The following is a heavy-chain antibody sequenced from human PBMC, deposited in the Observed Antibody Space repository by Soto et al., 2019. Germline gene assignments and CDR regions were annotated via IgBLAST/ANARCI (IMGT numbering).Heavy chain of an antibody. D-gene: IGHD6-13*01. CDR3: ARDGGITAIGPPGFDY. J-gene: IGHJ4*02. Sequence: VGSLRLSCAAFGFTFSSAWMHWVRQVPGKGLVWVSRISSDGSTTDYADSVRGRFTISRDNAKNTLYLQMNSLRGEDTAVYHCARDGGITAIGPPGFDYWGQGTRVTVSS. CDR1: GFTFSSAW. V-gene: IGHV3-74*01. CDR2: ISSDGSTT.